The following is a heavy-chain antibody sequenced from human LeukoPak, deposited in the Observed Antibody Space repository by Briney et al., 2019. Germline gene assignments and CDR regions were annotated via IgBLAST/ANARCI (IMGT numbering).Heavy chain of an antibody. CDR3: AREGTTASNAFDI. CDR1: GDTFSSYA. Sequence: SVKVSCKSSGDTFSSYAISCVRQAPGQGLEWVGGHIPIFGTANYAQKFQGRVTITADESTSTAYMELSSLRSEDTAVYYCAREGTTASNAFDIWGQGTMVTVSS. CDR2: HIPIFGTA. J-gene: IGHJ3*02. V-gene: IGHV1-69*13. D-gene: IGHD2-2*01.